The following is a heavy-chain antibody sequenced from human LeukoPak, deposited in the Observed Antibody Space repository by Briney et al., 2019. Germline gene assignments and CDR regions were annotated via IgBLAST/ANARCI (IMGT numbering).Heavy chain of an antibody. D-gene: IGHD2-15*01. V-gene: IGHV4-39*01. J-gene: IGHJ6*03. CDR1: GGSISTSSYY. Sequence: SETLSLTCTVSGGSISTSSYYWGWIRQPPGKGLEWIGTIYYSGTTYYNPSLKSRVTISVDTSKNQFSLKLSSVTAADTAVYYCARHVLVVYYYYMDVWGKGTTVTISS. CDR3: ARHVLVVYYYYMDV. CDR2: IYYSGTT.